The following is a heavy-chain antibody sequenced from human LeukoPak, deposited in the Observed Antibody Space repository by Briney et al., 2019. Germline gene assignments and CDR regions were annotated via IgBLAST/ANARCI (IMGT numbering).Heavy chain of an antibody. CDR2: IFNSGGT. CDR3: ATYRSRGFDY. J-gene: IGHJ4*02. D-gene: IGHD2-21*01. Sequence: SETLPLTCTVSGGSISSHYWSWIRQPPGKGLEWIGCIFNSGGTNYNPSLKSRVTISLDTSKNQFSLKLSSVTAADTAVYYCATYRSRGFDYWGQGTLVTVSS. V-gene: IGHV4-59*11. CDR1: GGSISSHY.